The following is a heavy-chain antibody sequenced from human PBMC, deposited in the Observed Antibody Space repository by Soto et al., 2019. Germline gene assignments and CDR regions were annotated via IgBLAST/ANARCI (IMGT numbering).Heavy chain of an antibody. J-gene: IGHJ5*02. CDR1: GRTISAYY. CDR2: IYSSGNT. Sequence: QVHLQESGPGLVKPSETLSPTCSVSGRTISAYYWTWIRQPAGKGLEWIGRIYSSGNTKYNPSLQSRVTMSLDPSNNQFSLRLTSVTAADTAVYYCARGQRFSDWFDPWGQGTLVTVSS. CDR3: ARGQRFSDWFDP. D-gene: IGHD3-3*01. V-gene: IGHV4-4*07.